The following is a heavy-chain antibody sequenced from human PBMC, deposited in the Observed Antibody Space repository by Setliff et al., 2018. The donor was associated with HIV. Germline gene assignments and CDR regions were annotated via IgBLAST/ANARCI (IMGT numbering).Heavy chain of an antibody. V-gene: IGHV4-38-2*02. CDR3: ARHKTNYDFYAFDV. D-gene: IGHD3-3*01. J-gene: IGHJ3*01. Sequence: SETLSLTCSVSGGSINSAYYWGWIRQSPGVGLEWIGSILYSGESYYNPALKSRVNISIDTSKSHFSLNLASITAADTAVYYCARHKTNYDFYAFDVWGQGTMVTVSS. CDR1: GGSINSAYY. CDR2: ILYSGES.